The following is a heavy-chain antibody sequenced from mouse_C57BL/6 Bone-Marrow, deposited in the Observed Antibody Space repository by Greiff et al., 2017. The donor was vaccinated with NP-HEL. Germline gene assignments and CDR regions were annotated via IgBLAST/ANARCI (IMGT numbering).Heavy chain of an antibody. CDR3: TRWVYYDYDVGWFAY. Sequence: EVQLQQSGTVLARPGASVKMSCKTSGYTFTSYWMHWVKQRPGQGLEWIGAIYPGNSDTSYNQKFKGKAKLTAVTSASTAYMELSSLTNEDSAVYYCTRWVYYDYDVGWFAYWGQGTLVTVSA. CDR2: IYPGNSDT. V-gene: IGHV1-5*01. CDR1: GYTFTSYW. J-gene: IGHJ3*01. D-gene: IGHD2-4*01.